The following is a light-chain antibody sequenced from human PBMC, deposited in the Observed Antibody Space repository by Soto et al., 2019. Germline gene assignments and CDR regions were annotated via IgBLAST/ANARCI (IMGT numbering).Light chain of an antibody. J-gene: IGLJ1*01. Sequence: QSVLTQPPSPSGTPGQRVTISCSASSSNIGGNYVNWYQHLPGTAPKLLIYSDDQRPSGVPDRFSGSKSGTSASLAISGLQSEDEAEYFCAAWNDNPNGPGYVFGTGTKVTVL. CDR1: SSNIGGNY. CDR3: AAWNDNPNGPGYV. CDR2: SDD. V-gene: IGLV1-44*01.